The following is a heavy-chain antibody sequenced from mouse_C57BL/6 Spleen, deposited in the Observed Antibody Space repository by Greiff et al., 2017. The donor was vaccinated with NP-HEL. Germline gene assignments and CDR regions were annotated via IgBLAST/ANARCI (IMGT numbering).Heavy chain of an antibody. D-gene: IGHD1-1*01. CDR2: IDPSDSET. J-gene: IGHJ3*01. CDR1: GYTFTSYW. CDR3: ARYYYGSSYAY. Sequence: QVQLQQPGAELVRPGSSVKLSCKASGYTFTSYWMHWVKQRPIQGLEWIGNIDPSDSETHYNQKFKDKATLTVDKSSSTAYMQLSSLTSEDSAVYYCARYYYGSSYAYWGKGTLVTVSA. V-gene: IGHV1-52*01.